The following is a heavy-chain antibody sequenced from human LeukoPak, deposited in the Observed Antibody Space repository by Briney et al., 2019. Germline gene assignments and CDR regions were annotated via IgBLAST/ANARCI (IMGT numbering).Heavy chain of an antibody. J-gene: IGHJ4*02. CDR2: INPSGGST. V-gene: IGHV1-46*01. CDR1: GYTFTSYA. CDR3: ARGAYYYDSSGYYLYY. D-gene: IGHD3-22*01. Sequence: ASVKVSCKASGYTFTSYAMNWVRQAPGQGLEWMGIINPSGGSTSYAQKFQGRVTMTRDMSTSTVYMELSSLRSEDTAVYYCARGAYYYDSSGYYLYYWGQGTLVTVSS.